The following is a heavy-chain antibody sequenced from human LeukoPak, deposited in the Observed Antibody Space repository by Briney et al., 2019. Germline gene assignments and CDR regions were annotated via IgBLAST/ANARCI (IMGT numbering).Heavy chain of an antibody. CDR3: ARRRYCSSTSCYFAFDI. Sequence: PGESLKIYCKGSGYSFTSYWIGWERQMPGKGLEWMGSIYPGDSDTRYSPSFQGQVTISADKSISTAYLQWSSLKASDTAMYYCARRRYCSSTSCYFAFDIWGQGTMVTVSS. CDR2: IYPGDSDT. D-gene: IGHD2-2*01. CDR1: GYSFTSYW. V-gene: IGHV5-51*01. J-gene: IGHJ3*02.